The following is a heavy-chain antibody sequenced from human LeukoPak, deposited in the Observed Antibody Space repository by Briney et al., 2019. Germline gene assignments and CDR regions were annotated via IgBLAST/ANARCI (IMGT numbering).Heavy chain of an antibody. Sequence: PSETLSLTCAVSGYSISSGYYWGWIRQPPGKGLEWIGSTYHSGSTYYNPSLKSRVTMSVDTSKNQFSLKLSSVTAADTAVYYCAGIRFLEWSSPTNAFDIWGQGTMVTVSS. CDR1: GYSISSGYY. J-gene: IGHJ3*02. V-gene: IGHV4-38-2*01. CDR2: TYHSGST. CDR3: AGIRFLEWSSPTNAFDI. D-gene: IGHD3-3*01.